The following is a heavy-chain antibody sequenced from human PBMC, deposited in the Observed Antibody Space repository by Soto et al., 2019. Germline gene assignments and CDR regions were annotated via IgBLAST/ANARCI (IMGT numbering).Heavy chain of an antibody. CDR2: IYYTGLS. J-gene: IGHJ4*02. CDR3: AREGGRKYYFDY. Sequence: SETLSLTCTVSGGSISSYYWSWIRQPPGKGLEWIGYIYYTGLSNSNPSLNSRVTMSVDTSKNQFSLKLSSVTAADTAVYYCAREGGRKYYFDYRGQGTLVTVSS. CDR1: GGSISSYY. V-gene: IGHV4-59*01. D-gene: IGHD2-15*01.